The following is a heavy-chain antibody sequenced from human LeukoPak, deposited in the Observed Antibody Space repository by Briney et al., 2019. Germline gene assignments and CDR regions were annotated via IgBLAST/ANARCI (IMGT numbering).Heavy chain of an antibody. J-gene: IGHJ4*02. Sequence: GASVKVSCKASGGTFRSYAISWVRQAPGQGLEWMGGIIPIFGTANYAQKFQGRVTITADESTSTAYMELSSLRSEDTAVYYCAREGITMVRGVIIPSQNFDYWGQGTLVTVSS. CDR1: GGTFRSYA. D-gene: IGHD3-10*01. V-gene: IGHV1-69*13. CDR2: IIPIFGTA. CDR3: AREGITMVRGVIIPSQNFDY.